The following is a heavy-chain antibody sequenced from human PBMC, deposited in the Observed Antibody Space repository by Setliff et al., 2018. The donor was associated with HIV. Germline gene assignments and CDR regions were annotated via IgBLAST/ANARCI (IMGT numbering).Heavy chain of an antibody. CDR2: IYGSGST. D-gene: IGHD3-22*01. Sequence: SETLSLTCTVSSGSIKSYYWSWIRRPPGKGLEWVGYIYGSGSTNYNPSLKSRLTISIDMSKNQFSLKLNSVTAADTAVYYCARAGNDYYDSNGYYYVVDWFDSWGQGTLVTVSS. V-gene: IGHV4-59*01. CDR1: SGSIKSYY. CDR3: ARAGNDYYDSNGYYYVVDWFDS. J-gene: IGHJ5*01.